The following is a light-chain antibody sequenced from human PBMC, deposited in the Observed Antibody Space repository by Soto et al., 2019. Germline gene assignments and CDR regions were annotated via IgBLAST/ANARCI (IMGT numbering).Light chain of an antibody. CDR3: QQRSNWPPIT. J-gene: IGKJ5*01. CDR2: DAS. V-gene: IGKV3-11*01. Sequence: TQSAATLSVSTGERATLSCRASQSVSSNLAWYQQKPGQAPRLLIYDASNRATGIPARFSGSGSGTDFTLTISSLEPEDFAVYYCQQRSNWPPITFGQRTRLET. CDR1: QSVSSN.